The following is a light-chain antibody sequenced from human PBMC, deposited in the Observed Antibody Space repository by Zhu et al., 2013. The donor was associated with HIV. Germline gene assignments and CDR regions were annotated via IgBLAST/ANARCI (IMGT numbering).Light chain of an antibody. V-gene: IGKV3-20*01. CDR1: HTVSADY. J-gene: IGKJ1*01. CDR2: DSS. CDR3: QQYGSSPRT. Sequence: IVLTQSPGSLSLSPGERAILSCRASHTVSADYVAWYQQKPGQAPRLLIYDSSTRATGIPDRFSGSVSGTDFTLTISRLEPEDFAVYYCQQYGSSPRTFGQGTKVEIK.